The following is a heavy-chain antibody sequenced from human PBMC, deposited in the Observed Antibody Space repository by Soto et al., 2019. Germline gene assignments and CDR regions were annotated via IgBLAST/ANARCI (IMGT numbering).Heavy chain of an antibody. J-gene: IGHJ4*02. Sequence: KPSETLSLTCTVSGGSISSDYWNWIRQPPGKGLEWIGYIHSGSTTYSASLRSRVTVSVDTSKNQFSLKLSSVTAADTAVYFCARHDGSRSTDYWGQGTLVTVSS. D-gene: IGHD3-10*01. CDR2: IHSGST. CDR3: ARHDGSRSTDY. V-gene: IGHV4-59*08. CDR1: GGSISSDY.